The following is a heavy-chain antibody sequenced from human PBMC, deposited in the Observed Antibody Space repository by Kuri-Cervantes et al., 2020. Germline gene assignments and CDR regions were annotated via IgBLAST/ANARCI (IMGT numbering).Heavy chain of an antibody. Sequence: GESLKISCGTSGFTFTDAWMTWVRQAPGKGLEWVGHIKSESRGGTTNYAAPVKGRFTISRDDSKNTLYLQMNSLKTEDTAVYYCTTLLWPLGNRWGPNDYWGQGTLVTVSS. D-gene: IGHD3-10*01. CDR3: TTLLWPLGNRWGPNDY. CDR2: IKSESRGGTT. CDR1: GFTFTDAW. V-gene: IGHV3-15*01. J-gene: IGHJ4*02.